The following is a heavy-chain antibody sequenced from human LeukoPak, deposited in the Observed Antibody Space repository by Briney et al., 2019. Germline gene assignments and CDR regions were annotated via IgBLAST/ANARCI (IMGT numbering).Heavy chain of an antibody. J-gene: IGHJ6*03. Sequence: ASVKVSCKASGYTFTGYYMHWVRQAPGQGLEWMGWINPNSGGTNYAQKFQGRVTMTRDTSISTAYMELSRLRSDDTAVYYCAREVQRGYYGSGRHNYYYYMDVWGKGTTVTVSS. V-gene: IGHV1-2*02. CDR2: INPNSGGT. CDR1: GYTFTGYY. D-gene: IGHD3-10*01. CDR3: AREVQRGYYGSGRHNYYYYMDV.